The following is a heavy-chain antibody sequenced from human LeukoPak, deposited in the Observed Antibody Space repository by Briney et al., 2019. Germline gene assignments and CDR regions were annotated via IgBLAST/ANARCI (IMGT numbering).Heavy chain of an antibody. V-gene: IGHV4-59*11. D-gene: IGHD2-15*01. J-gene: IGHJ6*03. CDR1: GGSISSHY. CDR2: IYYSGST. CDR3: GRTYSYYYYMDV. Sequence: SETLSLTCTVSGGSISSHYWSWIRQPPGEGLEWIGYIYYSGSTNYNPSLKSRVTISVDTSKSQFSLKLSSVTAADTAVYYCGRTYSYYYYMDVWGKGTTVTVSS.